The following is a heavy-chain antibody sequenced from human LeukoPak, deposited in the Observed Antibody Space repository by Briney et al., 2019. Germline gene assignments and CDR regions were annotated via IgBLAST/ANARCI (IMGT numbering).Heavy chain of an antibody. CDR1: GYTFTSYY. CDR3: AKDYSIRITMIVVVIRAGHDAFDI. V-gene: IGHV1-46*01. Sequence: VASVKVSCKASGYTFTSYYMHWVRQAPGQGLEWMGIINPSGGSTSYAQKFQGRVTMTRDTSTSTVYMELSSLRAEDTAVYYCAKDYSIRITMIVVVIRAGHDAFDIWGQGTMVTVSS. D-gene: IGHD3-22*01. J-gene: IGHJ3*02. CDR2: INPSGGST.